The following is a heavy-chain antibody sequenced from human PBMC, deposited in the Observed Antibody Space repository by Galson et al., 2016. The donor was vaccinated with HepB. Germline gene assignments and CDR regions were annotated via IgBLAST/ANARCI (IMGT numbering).Heavy chain of an antibody. CDR3: AHVRGYSYGHCFGY. Sequence: PALVKPTQTLTLTCTFSTFSFSSSGMGVGWIRQPPGKALKWLALVYWNDDKRYSPSLKSRLTTTKDTSKNQVVLTMVNMDPLDTATYYCAHVRGYSYGHCFGYGGQGILVTVSS. J-gene: IGHJ4*02. D-gene: IGHD5-18*01. CDR2: VYWNDDK. CDR1: TFSFSSSGMG. V-gene: IGHV2-5*01.